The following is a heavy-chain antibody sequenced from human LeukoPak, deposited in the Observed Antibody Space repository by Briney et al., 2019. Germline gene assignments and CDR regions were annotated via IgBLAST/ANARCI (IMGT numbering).Heavy chain of an antibody. J-gene: IGHJ4*02. D-gene: IGHD3-22*01. CDR1: GYSFTSYG. Sequence: ASVKVSCKPSGYSFTSYGIIWVRQAPGQGLEWMGWISAYNVNTNYAQKLQGRVTMTTDTSTSTAYMELRSLRSDDTAVYYCARDLGRDSSGYVLDYWGQGTLVTVSS. CDR3: ARDLGRDSSGYVLDY. CDR2: ISAYNVNT. V-gene: IGHV1-18*01.